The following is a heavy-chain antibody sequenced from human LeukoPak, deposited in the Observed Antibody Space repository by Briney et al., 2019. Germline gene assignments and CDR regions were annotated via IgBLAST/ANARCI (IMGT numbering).Heavy chain of an antibody. CDR1: GYTFTSYG. V-gene: IGHV1-69*13. J-gene: IGHJ4*02. CDR3: AREMTTVTSGFDY. Sequence: SVKVSCKASGYTFTSYGISWVRQAPGQGLEWMGGIIPIFGTANYAQKFQGRVTITADESTSTAYMELSSLRSEDTAVYYCAREMTTVTSGFDYWGQGTLVTVSS. D-gene: IGHD4-17*01. CDR2: IIPIFGTA.